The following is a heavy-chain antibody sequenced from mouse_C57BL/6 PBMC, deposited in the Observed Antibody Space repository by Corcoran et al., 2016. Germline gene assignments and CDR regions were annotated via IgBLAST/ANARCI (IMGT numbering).Heavy chain of an antibody. CDR1: GFNIKNTY. J-gene: IGHJ3*01. Sequence: EVQLQPSVAELVRPGASVQLSCTAAGFNIKNTYMHWVKQRPEQGVEWIGRIDPANGNTNYAPKCQGKATITADTSSNTAYLQLSSLTSEDTAIYYCATLYDPSFAYWGQGTLVTVSA. V-gene: IGHV14-3*01. CDR3: ATLYDPSFAY. CDR2: IDPANGNT. D-gene: IGHD2-3*01.